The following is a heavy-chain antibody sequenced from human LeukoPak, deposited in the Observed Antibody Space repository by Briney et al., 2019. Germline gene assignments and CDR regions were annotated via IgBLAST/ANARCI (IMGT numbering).Heavy chain of an antibody. Sequence: GASVKVSCKASGYTFTSYAMHWVRQAPGQGLEWMGWINAGNGNTKYSQKFQGRVTITRDTSASTAYMELSSLRSEDTAVYYCARDLEDWNYYYGMDVWGQGTTVTVSS. D-gene: IGHD3/OR15-3a*01. CDR2: INAGNGNT. CDR3: ARDLEDWNYYYGMDV. CDR1: GYTFTSYA. V-gene: IGHV1-3*01. J-gene: IGHJ6*02.